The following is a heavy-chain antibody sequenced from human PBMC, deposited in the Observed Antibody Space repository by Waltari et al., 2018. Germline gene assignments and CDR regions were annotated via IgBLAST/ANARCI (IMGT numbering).Heavy chain of an antibody. CDR3: ARDGVAAAGFYYYGMDV. V-gene: IGHV4-59*01. D-gene: IGHD6-13*01. CDR1: GGSISSYY. CDR2: IYYSGST. J-gene: IGHJ6*02. Sequence: QVQLQESGPGLVKPSETLSLTCTVSGGSISSYYWSWIRQPPGKGLEWIGYIYYSGSTNYNPSLKIRVTISVDTSKNQSSLKLSSVTAADTAVDYCARDGVAAAGFYYYGMDVWGQGTTVTVSS.